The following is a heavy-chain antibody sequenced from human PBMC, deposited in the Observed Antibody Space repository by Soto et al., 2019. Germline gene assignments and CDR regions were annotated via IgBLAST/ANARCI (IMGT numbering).Heavy chain of an antibody. J-gene: IGHJ4*02. D-gene: IGHD1-26*01. CDR1: GFSLSKARMG. V-gene: IGHV2-26*01. CDR2: IFWNDER. CDR3: ARALREGLPIYYFDS. Sequence: QVTLKESGPVLVKPTETLTLTCTVSGFSLSKARMGVSWIRQPPGQALEWLAHIFWNDERSYNTSLKSRLPNSRDTSTSQVALTMTNVDPVDTGTYFCARALREGLPIYYFDSWGQGTLVTVSS.